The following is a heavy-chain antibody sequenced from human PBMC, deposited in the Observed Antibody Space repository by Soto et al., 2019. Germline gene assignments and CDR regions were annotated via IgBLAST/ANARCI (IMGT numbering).Heavy chain of an antibody. CDR2: TYYRSKWYN. CDR1: GDSFSSNSAA. Sequence: SQTRSLTCAISGDSFSSNSAAWNWIRQSPSRGLEWLGRTYYRSKWYNDYAVSVKSRITINPDTSKNQFSLQLNSVTPEDTAVYYCARGPFATYCGGDCYPNYFDYWGQGTLVTVSS. D-gene: IGHD2-21*01. CDR3: ARGPFATYCGGDCYPNYFDY. V-gene: IGHV6-1*01. J-gene: IGHJ4*02.